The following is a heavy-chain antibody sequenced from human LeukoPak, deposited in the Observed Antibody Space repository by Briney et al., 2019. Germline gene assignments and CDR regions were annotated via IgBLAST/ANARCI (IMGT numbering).Heavy chain of an antibody. CDR1: GGSISSGDYY. CDR3: ARDRPDVKYDFWSGSKSYYYYMDV. D-gene: IGHD3-3*01. CDR2: IYYSGST. Sequence: SQTLSLTCTVSGGSISSGDYYWSWIRQPPGKGLEWIGYIYYSGSTYYNPSLKSRVTISVDTSKNQFSLKLSSVTAADTAVYYCARDRPDVKYDFWSGSKSYYYYMDVWGKGTTVTVSS. J-gene: IGHJ6*03. V-gene: IGHV4-30-4*01.